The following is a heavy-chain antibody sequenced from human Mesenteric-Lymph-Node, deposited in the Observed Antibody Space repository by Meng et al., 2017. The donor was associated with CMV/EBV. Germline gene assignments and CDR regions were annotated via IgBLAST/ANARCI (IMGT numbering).Heavy chain of an antibody. V-gene: IGHV4-34*01. Sequence: QGPLQQWGAGLLKPSETLSLTCAVYGGSFSGYYWSWIRQPPGKGLEWIGEINHSGSTNYNPSLKSRVTISVDTSKNQFSLKLSSVTAADTAVYYCARHQRWLKSEGGFNYWGQGTLVTASS. CDR2: INHSGST. CDR3: ARHQRWLKSEGGFNY. CDR1: GGSFSGYY. J-gene: IGHJ4*02. D-gene: IGHD4-23*01.